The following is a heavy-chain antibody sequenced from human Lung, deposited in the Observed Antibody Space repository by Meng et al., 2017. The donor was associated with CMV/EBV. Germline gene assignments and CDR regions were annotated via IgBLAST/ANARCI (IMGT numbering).Heavy chain of an antibody. V-gene: IGHV1-69*10. CDR1: RNTFSSYT. D-gene: IGHD2-2*01. CDR2: IIPIFAIA. Sequence: SVXVSXXASRNTFSSYTLTWVRQAPGQGLEWMGGIIPIFAIANYAQSFRGRVTITADTSTSTGYMELSGLRSEDTAVYYCAVYCGTTSCYDGYGMDVCGRAXTVIVSS. J-gene: IGHJ6*02. CDR3: AVYCGTTSCYDGYGMDV.